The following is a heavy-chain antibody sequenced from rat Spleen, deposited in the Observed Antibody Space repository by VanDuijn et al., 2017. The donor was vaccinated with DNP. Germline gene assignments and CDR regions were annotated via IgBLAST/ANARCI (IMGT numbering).Heavy chain of an antibody. Sequence: EVQLVESGGGLVQPGRSLKLSCVASGFTFSNYWMTWIRQAPTKGLEWVTSITNGGGITYYRDSVKGRFTISRDNAKNTLYLQMDSLRSEDTATYYCAGRPPPTRGPFDYWGQGVTVTVSS. V-gene: IGHV5-31*01. D-gene: IGHD1-4*01. J-gene: IGHJ2*01. CDR1: GFTFSNYW. CDR2: ITNGGGIT. CDR3: AGRPPPTRGPFDY.